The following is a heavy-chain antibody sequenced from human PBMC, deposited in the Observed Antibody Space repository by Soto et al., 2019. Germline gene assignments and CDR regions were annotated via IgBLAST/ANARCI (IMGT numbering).Heavy chain of an antibody. D-gene: IGHD6-13*01. CDR1: GFTFSNYG. CDR3: ARYSSTTHYYYGMDV. Sequence: QVQLVESGGGVVQPGRSLRLSCAASGFTFSNYGMHWVRQAPGKGLEWLAVISNDGSNENYADSVKGRFTISRDNSKNMVYLQTNSLRAEDRAVYYCARYSSTTHYYYGMDVWGQGTTVTVSS. J-gene: IGHJ6*02. V-gene: IGHV3-30*03. CDR2: ISNDGSNE.